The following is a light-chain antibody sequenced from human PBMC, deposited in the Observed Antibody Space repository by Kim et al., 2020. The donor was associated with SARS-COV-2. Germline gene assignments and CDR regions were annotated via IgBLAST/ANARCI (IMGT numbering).Light chain of an antibody. J-gene: IGLJ3*02. Sequence: GQRVTISCTGSSSNIAAGYDVNWYQQFPGTAPKVLIYGNNNRPSGVPDRFSGSKSGTSASLAITGLQAEDEADYYCQSYDSNLNWVFGGGTQLTVL. V-gene: IGLV1-40*01. CDR3: QSYDSNLNWV. CDR1: SSNIAAGYD. CDR2: GNN.